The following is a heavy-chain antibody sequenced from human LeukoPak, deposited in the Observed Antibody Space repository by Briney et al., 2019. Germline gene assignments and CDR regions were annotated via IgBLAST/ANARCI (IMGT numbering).Heavy chain of an antibody. D-gene: IGHD4-17*01. V-gene: IGHV3-23*01. J-gene: IGHJ4*02. Sequence: SGGSLRLSCAASGFTFSNYAMNWVRQAPGKGLEWVSVISDLGASTYYADSVKGRFTISRDNSKNTLYLQMNSLRAEDTAVYYCAKSDIYGEIDYWGQGTLVTVSS. CDR2: ISDLGAST. CDR1: GFTFSNYA. CDR3: AKSDIYGEIDY.